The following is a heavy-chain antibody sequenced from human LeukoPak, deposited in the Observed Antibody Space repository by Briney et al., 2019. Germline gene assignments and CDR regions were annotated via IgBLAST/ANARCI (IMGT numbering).Heavy chain of an antibody. CDR3: ARAGAPYGFDI. CDR2: ISPDGSTT. D-gene: IGHD3-10*01. Sequence: PEGSLRLSCAASEFTFSSYGMHWVRQAPGKGLVWVSRISPDGSTTSYAYSVKGRFTISRDNAKNTLYLQMKSLRAEDTAVYYCARAGAPYGFDIWGQGTMVTVSS. CDR1: EFTFSSYG. V-gene: IGHV3-74*01. J-gene: IGHJ3*02.